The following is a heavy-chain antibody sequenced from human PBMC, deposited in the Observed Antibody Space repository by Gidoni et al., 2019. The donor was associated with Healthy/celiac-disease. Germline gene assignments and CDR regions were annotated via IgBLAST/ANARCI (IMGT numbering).Heavy chain of an antibody. D-gene: IGHD5-18*01. Sequence: EVQLLESGGGLVQPGGSLRLSCAASGFTFSSYAMSWVRQAPGKGLEWVSAISGSGGSTYYADSVKGRFTISRDNSKNTLYLQMNSLRAEDTAVYYCAKEGGTWIQLWSPGHWFDPWGQGTLVTVSS. J-gene: IGHJ5*02. V-gene: IGHV3-23*01. CDR2: ISGSGGST. CDR3: AKEGGTWIQLWSPGHWFDP. CDR1: GFTFSSYA.